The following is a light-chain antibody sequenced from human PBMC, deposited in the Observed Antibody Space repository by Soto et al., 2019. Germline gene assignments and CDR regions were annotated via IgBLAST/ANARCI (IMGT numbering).Light chain of an antibody. CDR3: SSSAGIYHYLV. CDR1: SSDIGGYNS. J-gene: IGLJ3*02. Sequence: QSALTQPPSASGSPGQSVTISCTGTSSDIGGYNSVSWYQQHPGKAPSLMIYEVNKRPSGVPDRFSGSKSGYTASLTVSGLQTEDEAFYYCSSSAGIYHYLVFGGGTKVTVL. V-gene: IGLV2-8*01. CDR2: EVN.